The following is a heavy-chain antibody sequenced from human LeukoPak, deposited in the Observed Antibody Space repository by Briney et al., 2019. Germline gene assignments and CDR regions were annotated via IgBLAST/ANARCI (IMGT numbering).Heavy chain of an antibody. CDR2: IKEDGTYT. Sequence: GGSLRLSCAAPGFSFSKYWMHWVRQTPGEGLVWVSRIKEDGTYTSYADSVKGRFTISRGNARNTVFLQMNSLRAEDTAVYYCARDFDMGITPGDDFDFWGQGTLVTVSS. J-gene: IGHJ4*02. CDR3: ARDFDMGITPGDDFDF. D-gene: IGHD3-9*01. CDR1: GFSFSKYW. V-gene: IGHV3-74*01.